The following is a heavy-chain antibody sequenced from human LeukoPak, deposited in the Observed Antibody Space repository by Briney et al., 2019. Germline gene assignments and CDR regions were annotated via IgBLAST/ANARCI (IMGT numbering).Heavy chain of an antibody. Sequence: TGGSLRLSCAASGFTLSSYWMSWVRQAPGKGLEWVANIKQDGSEKYYVDSVKGRFTISRDNAKNSLYLQMNSLRAEDTAVYYCASLSPTPYNYYYYGMDVWGQGTTVTVSS. D-gene: IGHD3-9*01. V-gene: IGHV3-7*01. CDR1: GFTLSSYW. CDR3: ASLSPTPYNYYYYGMDV. CDR2: IKQDGSEK. J-gene: IGHJ6*02.